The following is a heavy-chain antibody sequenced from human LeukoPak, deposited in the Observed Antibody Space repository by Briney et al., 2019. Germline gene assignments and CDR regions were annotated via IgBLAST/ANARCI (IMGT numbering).Heavy chain of an antibody. CDR3: AKDDLGYCSSTSCYAGYFDH. CDR2: LGRTGEYK. CDR1: GFTYTDYS. J-gene: IGHJ4*02. Sequence: GGSLRLSCSASGFTYTDYSMSWVRQVPGKGLEWVSGLGRTGEYKYYADSVKGRFTISRDNSKDMVFLQMNSLRAEDTAVYYCAKDDLGYCSSTSCYAGYFDHWGQGTLVTVSS. D-gene: IGHD2-2*01. V-gene: IGHV3-23*01.